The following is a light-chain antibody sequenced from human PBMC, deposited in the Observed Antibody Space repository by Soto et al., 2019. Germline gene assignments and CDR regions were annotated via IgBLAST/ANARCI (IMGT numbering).Light chain of an antibody. CDR2: GAS. V-gene: IGKV3-20*01. Sequence: EIVLTQSPGTLSLSPGERAILSCKASQSFGNNYLAWYQQKPGQAPMLLIYGASTRATGIPDRFSGSGSGTDFTLIISRLEPEDFAVYYCQQYVSSPLTFGGGTKVDIK. J-gene: IGKJ4*01. CDR3: QQYVSSPLT. CDR1: QSFGNNY.